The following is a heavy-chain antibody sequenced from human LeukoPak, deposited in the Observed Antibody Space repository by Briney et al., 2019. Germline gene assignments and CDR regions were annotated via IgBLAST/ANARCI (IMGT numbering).Heavy chain of an antibody. D-gene: IGHD6-19*01. CDR2: IYYSGST. CDR1: GGSISSSSYY. Sequence: SETLSLTCTVSGGSISSSSYYWDWIRQPPGKGLEWIGSIYYSGSTYYNPSLKSRVTISVDTSKNQFSLKLSSVTAADTAVYYCARTYSSGWDIYYYYYYGMDVWGQGTTVTVSS. J-gene: IGHJ6*02. CDR3: ARTYSSGWDIYYYYYYGMDV. V-gene: IGHV4-39*01.